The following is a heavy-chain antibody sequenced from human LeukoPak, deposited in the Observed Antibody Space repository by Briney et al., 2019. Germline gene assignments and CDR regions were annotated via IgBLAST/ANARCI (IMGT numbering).Heavy chain of an antibody. D-gene: IGHD6-13*01. V-gene: IGHV1-3*01. CDR1: GYTFTSYA. J-gene: IGHJ4*02. Sequence: ASVKVSCKASGYTFTSYAMHWVRQAPGQRLEWMGWINAGNGNTKYSQKFQGRVTITRDTSASTAYMEPSSLRSEDTAVYYCARFSAIAAAGHIDYWGQGTLVTVSS. CDR2: INAGNGNT. CDR3: ARFSAIAAAGHIDY.